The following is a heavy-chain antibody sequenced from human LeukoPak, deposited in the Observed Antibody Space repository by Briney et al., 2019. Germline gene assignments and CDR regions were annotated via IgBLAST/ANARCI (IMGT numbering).Heavy chain of an antibody. Sequence: SETLSLTCSVSSDSMTSTYWSWIRQPPGKGLEWIGYFFYTGSANYNPSLKSRVTISLDASEKQFSLRLTSVTAADTAVYYCARVGGGIHVFDIWGQGTVVTVSS. D-gene: IGHD3-16*01. CDR2: FFYTGSA. CDR3: ARVGGGIHVFDI. CDR1: SDSMTSTY. V-gene: IGHV4-59*01. J-gene: IGHJ3*02.